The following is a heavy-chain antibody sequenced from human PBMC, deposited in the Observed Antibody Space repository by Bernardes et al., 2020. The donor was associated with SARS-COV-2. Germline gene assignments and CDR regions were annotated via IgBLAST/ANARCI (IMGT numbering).Heavy chain of an antibody. V-gene: IGHV3-30-3*01. Sequence: GGSLRLSCAASGFTLSSSTMHWVRQAPGKGLEWMAVISSDETNKYYADSVKGRVTISRDNSKNTLYLQLNSLRPEDTAMYYCARVAYSSSWSLDYWGQGTLVTVSS. J-gene: IGHJ4*02. D-gene: IGHD6-13*01. CDR3: ARVAYSSSWSLDY. CDR1: GFTLSSST. CDR2: ISSDETNK.